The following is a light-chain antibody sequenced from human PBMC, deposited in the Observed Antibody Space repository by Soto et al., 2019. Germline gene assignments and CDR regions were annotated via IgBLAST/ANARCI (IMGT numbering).Light chain of an antibody. CDR3: QQNYNTLIT. CDR1: QSISRY. CDR2: AAS. V-gene: IGKV1-39*01. Sequence: DVQMTQSPSSLSASSGDRVTITCRASQSISRYLNCYQQTPGKAPKLLIYAASSLTTGVPSRFSGSGSGTDFTLTISNLQPEDFATYYCQQNYNTLITFGQGTRLEI. J-gene: IGKJ5*01.